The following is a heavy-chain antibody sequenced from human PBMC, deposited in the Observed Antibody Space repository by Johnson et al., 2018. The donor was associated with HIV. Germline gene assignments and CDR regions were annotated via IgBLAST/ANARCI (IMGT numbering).Heavy chain of an antibody. J-gene: IGHJ3*02. CDR1: GFTFDDYG. CDR3: ATSTASDAFDI. Sequence: VQLVESGGGVVRPGGSLRLSCAVSGFTFDDYGITWVRQAPGKGLEWVSGIDWNGGSSGYADSVKGRFTISRDNSKNTLDLQINSLRVEDAAVYYCATSTASDAFDIWGQGTMVTVSS. D-gene: IGHD1-1*01. V-gene: IGHV3-20*04. CDR2: IDWNGGSS.